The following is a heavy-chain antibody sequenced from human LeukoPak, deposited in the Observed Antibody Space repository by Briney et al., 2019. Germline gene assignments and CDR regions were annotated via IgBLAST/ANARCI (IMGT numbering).Heavy chain of an antibody. CDR2: INTNTGNP. CDR3: AQHGYSPYYYYYMDV. D-gene: IGHD5-18*01. V-gene: IGHV7-4-1*02. J-gene: IGHJ6*03. Sequence: GASVKVSCKASGYTFTSYTMNWVRQAPGQGLEWMGWINTNTGNPTYAQGFTGRFVFSLDTSVSTAYLQISSLKAEDTAVYYCAQHGYSPYYYYYMDVWGKGTTVTVSS. CDR1: GYTFTSYT.